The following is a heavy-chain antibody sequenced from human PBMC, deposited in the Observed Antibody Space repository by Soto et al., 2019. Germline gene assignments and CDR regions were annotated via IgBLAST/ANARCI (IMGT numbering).Heavy chain of an antibody. J-gene: IGHJ4*02. Sequence: QVQLVESGGGVVQPEKSLRLSCARSGFIFRSYGMHWVRQAPGKGLEWVGVISYDGTYAYYADSVKGRFTISRDNSKNTMFLQVNSLRAEDTAMYYCAKASGESSGYRVDHWGQGTLVTVSS. CDR2: ISYDGTYA. CDR3: AKASGESSGYRVDH. CDR1: GFIFRSYG. D-gene: IGHD3-22*01. V-gene: IGHV3-30*18.